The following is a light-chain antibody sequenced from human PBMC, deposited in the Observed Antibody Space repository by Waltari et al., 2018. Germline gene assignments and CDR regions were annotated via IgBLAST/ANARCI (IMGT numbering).Light chain of an antibody. V-gene: IGLV1-44*01. Sequence: QSVLTQPPSASGAPGQRVTIPCFGGSSTSGSTTVNWYQQLPGTAPKLLIYSNNQRPSGVPDRFSGSKSGTSASLAISGLQSEDEADYYCAAWDDSLNGLVVFGGGTKLTVL. J-gene: IGLJ2*01. CDR3: AAWDDSLNGLVV. CDR2: SNN. CDR1: SSTSGSTT.